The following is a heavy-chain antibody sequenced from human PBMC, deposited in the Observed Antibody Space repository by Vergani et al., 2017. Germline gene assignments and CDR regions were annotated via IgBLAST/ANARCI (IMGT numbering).Heavy chain of an antibody. Sequence: EVQLVESGGGLVQPGGSLRLSCAASGFTFSSYEMNWVRQAPGKGLEWVSYISSSGSTIYYADSVKGRFTISRDNAKNSLYLQMNSLRAEDTAVYYCVRGRAYYYDSGKAFDIWGQGTMVTVSS. D-gene: IGHD3-22*01. CDR2: ISSSGSTI. CDR3: VRGRAYYYDSGKAFDI. CDR1: GFTFSSYE. V-gene: IGHV3-48*03. J-gene: IGHJ3*02.